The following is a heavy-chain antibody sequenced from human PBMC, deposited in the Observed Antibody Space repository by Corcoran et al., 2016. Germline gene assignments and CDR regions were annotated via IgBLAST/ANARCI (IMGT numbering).Heavy chain of an antibody. CDR2: INHSGST. J-gene: IGHJ4*02. V-gene: IGHV4-34*01. D-gene: IGHD2-15*01. Sequence: QVQLQQWGAGLLKPSETLSLTCAVYGGSFSGYYWSWIRQPPGKGLEWIGEINHSGSTNYNPSLKSRVTISVDTSKNQFSLKLSSVTAADTAVYYCARGPGYGGNPRVTSDYWGQGTLVTVSS. CDR3: ARGPGYGGNPRVTSDY. CDR1: GGSFSGYY.